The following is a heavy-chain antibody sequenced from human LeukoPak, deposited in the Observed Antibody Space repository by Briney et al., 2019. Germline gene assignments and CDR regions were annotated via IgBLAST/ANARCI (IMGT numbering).Heavy chain of an antibody. CDR1: GYTFTSYD. J-gene: IGHJ6*02. CDR2: MNPNSGNT. D-gene: IGHD3-3*01. V-gene: IGHV1-8*01. CDR3: ARMSSTIFGVVITDYYYYGMDV. Sequence: ASVKVSCKASGYTFTSYDINWVRQATGQGLEWMGWMNPNSGNTGYAQKFQGRVTMTRNTSISTAYMELSSLRSEDTAVYYCARMSSTIFGVVITDYYYYGMDVWGQGTTATVSS.